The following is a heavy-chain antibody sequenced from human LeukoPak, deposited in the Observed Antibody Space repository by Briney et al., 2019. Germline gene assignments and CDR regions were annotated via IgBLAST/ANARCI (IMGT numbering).Heavy chain of an antibody. D-gene: IGHD3-10*01. J-gene: IGHJ4*02. CDR3: ARFRSPAYYGSGSFPCDY. Sequence: ASVKVSCKASGYTFTSYGISWVRQAPGQGLEWMGWISAYNGNTNYAQKLQGRVTMTTDTSTSTAYMELRSLRSDDTAVYYCARFRSPAYYGSGSFPCDYWGQGTLVPVSS. CDR1: GYTFTSYG. CDR2: ISAYNGNT. V-gene: IGHV1-18*01.